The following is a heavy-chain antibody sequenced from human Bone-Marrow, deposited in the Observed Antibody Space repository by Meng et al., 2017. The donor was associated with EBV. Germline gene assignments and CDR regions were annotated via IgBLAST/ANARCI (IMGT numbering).Heavy chain of an antibody. J-gene: IGHJ5*02. CDR1: GGSISSGGYF. Sequence: VQLEGSGPGLGKPSQTLSLTCAVSGGSISSGGYFWSWIRQPPGKGLEWIGYIYYSGSTYYNPSLKSRVTISVDTSKNQFSLKLSPVTATDTAVYYCARGSMLRGVITWFGPWGQGTLVTVSS. D-gene: IGHD3-10*01. V-gene: IGHV4-30-4*01. CDR2: IYYSGST. CDR3: ARGSMLRGVITWFGP.